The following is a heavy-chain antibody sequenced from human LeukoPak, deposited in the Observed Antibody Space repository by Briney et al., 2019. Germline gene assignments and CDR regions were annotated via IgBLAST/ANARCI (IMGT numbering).Heavy chain of an antibody. CDR2: IDQGGSHK. CDR1: GFTFSTYW. Sequence: GGSLRLSCAASGFTFSTYWMTGVRRAPGKGLEWVANIDQGGSHKYYVDSVKGRFTISRDNAKNSLYLQMNSLRVDDTAVYYCAKTISDGYIGWGQGTLVTASS. V-gene: IGHV3-7*01. D-gene: IGHD2-21*01. CDR3: AKTISDGYIG. J-gene: IGHJ4*02.